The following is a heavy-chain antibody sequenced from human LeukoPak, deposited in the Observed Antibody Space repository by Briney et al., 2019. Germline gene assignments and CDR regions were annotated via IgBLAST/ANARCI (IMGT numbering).Heavy chain of an antibody. J-gene: IGHJ4*02. CDR1: GGSISSYY. CDR2: IYYSGST. D-gene: IGHD3-22*01. Sequence: TSETLSLTCTVSGGSISSYYWSWIRQPPGKGLEWIGYIYYSGSTNYNPSLKSRVTISVDTSKNQFSLKLSSVTAADTAVYYCARWYYDSSGYRFDYWGQGTLVTVSS. CDR3: ARWYYDSSGYRFDY. V-gene: IGHV4-59*01.